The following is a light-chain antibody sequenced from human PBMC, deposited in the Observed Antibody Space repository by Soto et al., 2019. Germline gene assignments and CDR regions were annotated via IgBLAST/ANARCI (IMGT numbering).Light chain of an antibody. CDR1: QGISNY. Sequence: DIQMTQSPSSLSASIGDRVTITCRASQGISNYLAWYQQRPGKVPKLLIYAASTLQSGVPSRFSGSGSGTDFTLPISSLQPEDVATYYCQKYNSDPGTFGGGTRVEIK. CDR2: AAS. CDR3: QKYNSDPGT. J-gene: IGKJ4*01. V-gene: IGKV1-27*01.